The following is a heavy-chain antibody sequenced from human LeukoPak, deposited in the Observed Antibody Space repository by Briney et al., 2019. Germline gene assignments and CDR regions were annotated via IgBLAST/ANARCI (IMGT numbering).Heavy chain of an antibody. CDR2: ISGNGATT. Sequence: GGSLRLSCAASGFNFDDYAMHWVRQAPGKGLEWVSLISGNGATTSYAESVVGRFTISRDNSKNSLFLQMNSLRTEDSALYYCVKERERLNYFDYWGQGTLVTVSS. CDR1: GFNFDDYA. CDR3: VKERERLNYFDY. V-gene: IGHV3-43*02. J-gene: IGHJ4*02. D-gene: IGHD1-26*01.